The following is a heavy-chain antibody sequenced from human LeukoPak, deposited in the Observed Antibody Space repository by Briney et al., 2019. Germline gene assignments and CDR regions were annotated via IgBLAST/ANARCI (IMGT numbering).Heavy chain of an antibody. CDR3: AKDRREKSIAVAGPFDY. J-gene: IGHJ4*02. Sequence: GGSLRLSCAASGFTFDDYAMHWVRQAPGKGLEWVSGISWNSGSIGYADSVKGRFTISRDNAKNSLYLQMNSLRAEDTALYYCAKDRREKSIAVAGPFDYWGQGTLVTVSS. V-gene: IGHV3-9*01. CDR1: GFTFDDYA. CDR2: ISWNSGSI. D-gene: IGHD6-13*01.